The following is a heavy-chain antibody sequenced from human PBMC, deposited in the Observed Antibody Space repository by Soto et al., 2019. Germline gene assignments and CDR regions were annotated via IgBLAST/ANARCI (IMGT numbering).Heavy chain of an antibody. CDR3: TTVVRPSGTFIPY. D-gene: IGHD6-13*01. J-gene: IGHJ4*01. V-gene: IGHV3-15*01. CDR2: IKSKNDGGTT. Sequence: GGSLRLSCAASGFTFSGAWMTWVRQAPGKGLEWVGRIKSKNDGGTTDYAAPVKDRFSMSRDDSQNMVFLQMNSLETEDSAVYYCTTVVRPSGTFIPYWGYGVLVTVSS. CDR1: GFTFSGAW.